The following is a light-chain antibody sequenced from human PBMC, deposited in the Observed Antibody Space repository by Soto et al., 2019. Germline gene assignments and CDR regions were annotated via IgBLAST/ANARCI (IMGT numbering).Light chain of an antibody. CDR3: QYDRSSPPMT. CDR2: GAS. Sequence: EIVLTQSPGTLSLSPGERATLSCRASQSVSSSYLAWYQQKPGQAPRLLIYGASSRATGIPDRFSGSGSGTDFTLTISRLEAEDFAVYYCQYDRSSPPMTFGQGTLLEIK. V-gene: IGKV3-20*01. J-gene: IGKJ5*01. CDR1: QSVSSSY.